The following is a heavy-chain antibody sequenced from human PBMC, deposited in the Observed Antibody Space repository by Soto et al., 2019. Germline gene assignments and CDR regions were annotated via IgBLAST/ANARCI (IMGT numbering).Heavy chain of an antibody. CDR3: AKDLNSGREDY. V-gene: IGHV1-18*01. CDR1: GYSFTNYG. CDR2: ISGHNGNT. D-gene: IGHD3-10*01. Sequence: ASVKVSCKASGYSFTNYGISWVRQAPGQGLEWMGWISGHNGNTNYAQKLQGRVTMTTDTSTSTAYMELRSLRAEDTAVYYCAKDLNSGREDYWGKGTLVTVSS. J-gene: IGHJ4*02.